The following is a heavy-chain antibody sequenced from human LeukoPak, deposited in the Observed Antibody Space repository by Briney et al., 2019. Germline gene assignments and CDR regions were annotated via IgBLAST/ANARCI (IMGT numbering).Heavy chain of an antibody. J-gene: IGHJ4*02. Sequence: GGSLRLSCAASGFTFSSYWMHWVRQAPGKGLVWVSRINSDGSSTSYADSVKGRFTISRDNAKNTLYRQMNSLRAEDTAVYYCARGYSSSSWSLFDYWGQGTLVTVSS. D-gene: IGHD6-6*01. CDR1: GFTFSSYW. CDR2: INSDGSST. V-gene: IGHV3-74*01. CDR3: ARGYSSSSWSLFDY.